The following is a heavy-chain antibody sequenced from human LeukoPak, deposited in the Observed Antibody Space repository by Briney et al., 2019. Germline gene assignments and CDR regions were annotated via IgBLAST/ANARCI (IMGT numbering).Heavy chain of an antibody. J-gene: IGHJ3*02. CDR3: ARRATAAYDAFDI. CDR2: IYPGDSDT. CDR1: GYSFTSYW. D-gene: IGHD2-15*01. Sequence: GESLKISCQGSGYSFTSYWIGWVRRMPGKGLEWMGIIYPGDSDTRYSPSFQGQVTISTDKSISTAYLQWSSLKASDTAMYYCARRATAAYDAFDIWGQGTMVTVSS. V-gene: IGHV5-51*01.